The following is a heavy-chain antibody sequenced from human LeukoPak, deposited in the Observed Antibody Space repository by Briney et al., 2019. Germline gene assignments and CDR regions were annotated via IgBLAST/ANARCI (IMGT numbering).Heavy chain of an antibody. CDR3: ARGMRPGTERWLQLRFYYYGMDV. Sequence: GASVNVSCKASGYTFTSYYMHWVRQAPGQGLEWMGIINPSGGSTSYAQKFQGRVTMTRDTSTSTVYMELSSLRSEDTAVYYCARGMRPGTERWLQLRFYYYGMDVWGQGTTVTISS. V-gene: IGHV1-46*01. CDR1: GYTFTSYY. J-gene: IGHJ6*02. CDR2: INPSGGST. D-gene: IGHD5-24*01.